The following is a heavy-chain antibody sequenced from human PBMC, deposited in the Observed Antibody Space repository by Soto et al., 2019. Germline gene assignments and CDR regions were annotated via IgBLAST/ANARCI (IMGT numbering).Heavy chain of an antibody. CDR1: VCSIISCCYY. Sequence: SETLSLTCTFCVCSIISCCYYLNLIRQHPGECLDWIGYIYYSVSTYYNPSLKSRVTISVDTSKNQFSLRLSSVTAADTAVYYCAREAMEVTPYASGDDFDICRKRKMVXV. V-gene: IGHV4-31*03. CDR3: AREAMEVTPYASGDDFDI. CDR2: IYYSVST. J-gene: IGHJ3*02. D-gene: IGHD4-17*01.